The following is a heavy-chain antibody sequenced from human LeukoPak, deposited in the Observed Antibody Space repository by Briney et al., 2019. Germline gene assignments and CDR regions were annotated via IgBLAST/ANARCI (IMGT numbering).Heavy chain of an antibody. D-gene: IGHD3-3*01. CDR3: ARAGAGYYDFWSGYTPYYYMDV. CDR1: GYTFTSYD. J-gene: IGHJ6*03. Sequence: ASVKVSFKASGYTFTSYDINWVRQATGQGLEWMGWMNPNSGNTGYAQKFQGRVTMTRNTSISTAYMELSSLRSEDTAVYYCARAGAGYYDFWSGYTPYYYMDVWGKGTTVTVSS. CDR2: MNPNSGNT. V-gene: IGHV1-8*01.